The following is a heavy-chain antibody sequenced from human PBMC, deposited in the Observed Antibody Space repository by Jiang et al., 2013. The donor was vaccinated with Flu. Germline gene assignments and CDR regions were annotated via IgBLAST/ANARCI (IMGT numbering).Heavy chain of an antibody. CDR1: GYTFSAYY. D-gene: IGHD1-1*01. J-gene: IGHJ3*02. CDR2: INPDSGGT. CDR3: ARVRTWNRGLFDI. V-gene: IGHV1-2*04. Sequence: VQLVESGAEVKKPGASVKVSCKASGYTFSAYYIHWVRQAPGQGLEWMGWINPDSGGTSYAQKFQDWVTLTRDTSINTAYMDLTRLRSDDTATYYCARVRTWNRGLFDIWGQGTMVTVS.